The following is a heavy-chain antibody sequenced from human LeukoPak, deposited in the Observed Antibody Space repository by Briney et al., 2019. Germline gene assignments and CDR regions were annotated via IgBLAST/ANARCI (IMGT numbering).Heavy chain of an antibody. J-gene: IGHJ4*02. D-gene: IGHD3-22*01. V-gene: IGHV1-46*01. CDR3: ARGPAMDEEYYYDSSGYYYVFGFDY. Sequence: GGSVKVSCKASGYTFTRDYMHWGRQAPGEGGERRGVINPSGGSTSYVQKFQVRVTMTRDTSTSTVYMELTSLRSDYTAVYYCARGPAMDEEYYYDSSGYYYVFGFDYWGQGTLVTVSS. CDR1: GYTFTRDY. CDR2: INPSGGST.